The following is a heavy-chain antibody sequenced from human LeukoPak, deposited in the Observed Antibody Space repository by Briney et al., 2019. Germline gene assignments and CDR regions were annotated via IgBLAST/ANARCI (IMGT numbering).Heavy chain of an antibody. CDR3: ARVFSGYDSYYYYYMDV. Sequence: PSETLSLTCNVSGYSISSGYYWSWIRQPAGKGLEWIGRIYTSGSTNYNPSLKSRVTMSVDTSKNQFSLKLSSVTAADTAVYYCARVFSGYDSYYYYYMDVWGKGTTVTISS. J-gene: IGHJ6*03. CDR2: IYTSGST. CDR1: GYSISSGYY. D-gene: IGHD5-12*01. V-gene: IGHV4-4*07.